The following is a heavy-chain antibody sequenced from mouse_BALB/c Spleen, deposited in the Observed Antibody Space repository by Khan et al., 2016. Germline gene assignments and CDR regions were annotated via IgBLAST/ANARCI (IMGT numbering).Heavy chain of an antibody. Sequence: QVQLKESGAELMKPGASVKISCKATGYTFSNYWIEWVKQRPGHGLEWIGDILPGSANSNYNENLKGKATLTADTSSNTAYMQLSSLTSEDSAVYYCARAWYAMDYWGQGTSVTVSS. J-gene: IGHJ4*01. CDR2: ILPGSANS. CDR3: ARAWYAMDY. CDR1: GYTFSNYW. V-gene: IGHV1-9*01.